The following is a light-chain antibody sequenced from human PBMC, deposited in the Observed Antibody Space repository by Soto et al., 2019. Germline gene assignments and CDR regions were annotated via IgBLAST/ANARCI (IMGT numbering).Light chain of an antibody. Sequence: IQLTQSPSSLYASVGDIVTITCRASQGISSYLAWYQQKPGKAPKLLIYAASTLQSGVPSRFSGSGSGTDFTLTISSLQTEDFATYYCQQLNSYPSYTFGQGTKREIK. CDR1: QGISSY. J-gene: IGKJ2*01. CDR2: AAS. CDR3: QQLNSYPSYT. V-gene: IGKV1-9*01.